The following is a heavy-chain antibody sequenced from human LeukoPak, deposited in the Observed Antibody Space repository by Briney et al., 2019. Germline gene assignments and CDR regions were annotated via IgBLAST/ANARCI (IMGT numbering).Heavy chain of an antibody. CDR1: GFTFSSYA. Sequence: GASLRLSCAASGFTFSSYAMSWVRQAPGKGLEWVSAISGSGGSTYYADSVKGRFTISRDNSKNTLYLQMNSLRAEDTAVYYCAKDEHIVVVTATYFDNWGQGTLVTVSS. J-gene: IGHJ4*02. CDR2: ISGSGGST. D-gene: IGHD2-21*02. V-gene: IGHV3-23*01. CDR3: AKDEHIVVVTATYFDN.